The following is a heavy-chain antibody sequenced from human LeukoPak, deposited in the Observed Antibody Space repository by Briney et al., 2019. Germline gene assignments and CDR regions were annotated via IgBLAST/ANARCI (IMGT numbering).Heavy chain of an antibody. D-gene: IGHD1-20*01. CDR2: ISGSGENT. J-gene: IGHJ4*02. Sequence: QPGGSLRLSCEASGFTFSSYAMSWVRQAPGKGLEWVSAISGSGENTYYADSVKGRFTISRDNSKNTLYLQVNSLRAEDTAVYYCARDLSNNWKLDYWGQGTLVTVSS. CDR1: GFTFSSYA. V-gene: IGHV3-23*01. CDR3: ARDLSNNWKLDY.